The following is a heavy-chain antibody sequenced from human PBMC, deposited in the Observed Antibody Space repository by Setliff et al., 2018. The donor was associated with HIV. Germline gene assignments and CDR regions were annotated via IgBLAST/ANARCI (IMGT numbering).Heavy chain of an antibody. CDR2: IYDSGSP. Sequence: SETLSLTCTVSGGSTSNEYWSWIRQPPGKGLEWIGYIYDSGSPKYNPSLKSRVTISVDTSKNQFSLTLTSVTAADTAVYYCARGGRSDGYHIASWGQGILVTVSS. D-gene: IGHD2-15*01. CDR1: GGSTSNEY. V-gene: IGHV4-59*01. CDR3: ARGGRSDGYHIAS. J-gene: IGHJ4*02.